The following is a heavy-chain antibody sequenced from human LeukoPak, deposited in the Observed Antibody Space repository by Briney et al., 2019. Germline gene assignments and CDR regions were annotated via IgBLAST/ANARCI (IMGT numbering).Heavy chain of an antibody. CDR2: ISSSSDYA. J-gene: IGHJ3*01. Sequence: PGGSLRLSCAASESTFSSYSMRWVRQAPGKGLEWVSYISSSSDYANYADSVKGRFTISRDNARNALYLQMNSLRAEDTAVSFCVRVGYYDFWGQGTMVTVSS. CDR1: ESTFSSYS. D-gene: IGHD2-8*01. V-gene: IGHV3-21*05. CDR3: VRVGYYDF.